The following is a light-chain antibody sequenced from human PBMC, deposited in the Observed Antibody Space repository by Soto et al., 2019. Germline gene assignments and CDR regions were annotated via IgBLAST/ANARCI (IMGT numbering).Light chain of an antibody. Sequence: EIVLTQSPGILSLSPGERATLSCRASQTVSNRYLAWYQQKPGQAPRRLISGASSRATGIPDRFGGSGSGTDFTLTITSLEPEDFAVYYCQQFASSPLFTFGPGTKVDIK. V-gene: IGKV3-20*01. CDR3: QQFASSPLFT. CDR2: GAS. CDR1: QTVSNRY. J-gene: IGKJ3*01.